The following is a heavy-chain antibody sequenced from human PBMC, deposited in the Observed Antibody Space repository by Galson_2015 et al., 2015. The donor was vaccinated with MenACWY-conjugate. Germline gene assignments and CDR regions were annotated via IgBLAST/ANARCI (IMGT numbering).Heavy chain of an antibody. CDR2: IIPIFGAA. V-gene: IGHV1-69*01. Sequence: KVSCKASGGTFSSYGISWVRQAPGQGLEWIGAIIPIFGAANYAQRFQGRVTMTADESTTTAYMELSSLRSEDTAVYYCARDGHSSTWNQYNWFDPWGQGTLVTVSP. J-gene: IGHJ5*02. D-gene: IGHD6-13*01. CDR3: ARDGHSSTWNQYNWFDP. CDR1: GGTFSSYG.